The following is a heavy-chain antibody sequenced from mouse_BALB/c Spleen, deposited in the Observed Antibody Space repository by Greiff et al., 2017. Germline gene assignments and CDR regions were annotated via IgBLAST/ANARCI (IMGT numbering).Heavy chain of an antibody. Sequence: QVQLQQSGAELARPGASVKLSCKASGYTFTSYWMQWVKQRPGQGLEWIGAIYPGDGDTRYTQKFKGKATLTADKSSSTAYMQLSSLASEDSAVYYCARDYDYDGRAYWGQGTLVTVSA. V-gene: IGHV1-87*01. D-gene: IGHD2-4*01. CDR3: ARDYDYDGRAY. CDR1: GYTFTSYW. J-gene: IGHJ3*01. CDR2: IYPGDGDT.